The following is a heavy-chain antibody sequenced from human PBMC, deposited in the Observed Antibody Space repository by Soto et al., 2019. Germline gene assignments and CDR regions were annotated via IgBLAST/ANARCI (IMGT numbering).Heavy chain of an antibody. J-gene: IGHJ4*02. CDR1: GFTFSSYG. V-gene: IGHV3-33*01. Sequence: QAQLVESGGGVVQPGRSLRLSCAASGFTFSSYGMHWVRQAPGKGLEWVAIIWYDGSNKYYADSVKGRFTISRDSSKNTLYLQMNSLRAEDTAVYYCARVGSSWSFDYWCQGTLVTVSS. CDR2: IWYDGSNK. D-gene: IGHD6-13*01. CDR3: ARVGSSWSFDY.